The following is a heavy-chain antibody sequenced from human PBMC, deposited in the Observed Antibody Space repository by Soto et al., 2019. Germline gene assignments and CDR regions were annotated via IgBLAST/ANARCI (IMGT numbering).Heavy chain of an antibody. CDR1: GFTFSSYG. CDR3: ARTSGSYYTGYYYYYMDV. Sequence: GGSLRLSCAASGFTFSSYGMHWVRQAPGKGLEWVAVIWYDGSNKYYADSVKGRFTISRDNSKNTLYLQMNSLRAEDTAVYYCARTSGSYYTGYYYYYMDVWGKGTTVTVSS. D-gene: IGHD3-10*01. J-gene: IGHJ6*03. V-gene: IGHV3-33*01. CDR2: IWYDGSNK.